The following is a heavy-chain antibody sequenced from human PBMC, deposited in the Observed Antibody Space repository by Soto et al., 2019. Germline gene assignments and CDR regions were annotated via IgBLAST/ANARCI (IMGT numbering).Heavy chain of an antibody. Sequence: PSETLSLTCTVSGGSISSYHWSWMRQSPGKGLEWIGYVFYTGTTNYNPSLKSRVTVSVDTSKNQFYLTLSAMTAADTAVYFCASDTGTSIHNWG. D-gene: IGHD2-21*02. CDR3: ASDTGTSIHN. V-gene: IGHV4-59*01. CDR2: VFYTGTT. J-gene: IGHJ1*01. CDR1: GGSISSYH.